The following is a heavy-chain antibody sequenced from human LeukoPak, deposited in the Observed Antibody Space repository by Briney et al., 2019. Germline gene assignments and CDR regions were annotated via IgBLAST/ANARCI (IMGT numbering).Heavy chain of an antibody. CDR1: GFTFSTYA. J-gene: IGHJ5*02. V-gene: IGHV3-23*01. D-gene: IGHD6-6*01. CDR3: AKYAFGSSKNWFDP. CDR2: IRGSDGST. Sequence: GGSLRLSCAASGFTFSTYALSWVRQAPGKGLEWVSSIRGSDGSTYYADSVKGRFAISRDNSKNTLYLQMNSLRAEDTAVYYCAKYAFGSSKNWFDPWGQGTLVTVSS.